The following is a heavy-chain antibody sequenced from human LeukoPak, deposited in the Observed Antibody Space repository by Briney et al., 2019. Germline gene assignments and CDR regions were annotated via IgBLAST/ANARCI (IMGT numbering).Heavy chain of an antibody. J-gene: IGHJ4*02. CDR3: ARVMPAGGSLIWSGYYFPLGLDY. CDR1: GYTFTSYG. V-gene: IGHV1-18*01. CDR2: ISAYNGNT. D-gene: IGHD3-3*01. Sequence: ASVKVSCKASGYTFTSYGISWVRQAPGQGLEWMGWISAYNGNTNYAQKLQGRVTMTTDTSTSTAYMELRSLRSDDTAVYYCARVMPAGGSLIWSGYYFPLGLDYWGQGTLVTVSS.